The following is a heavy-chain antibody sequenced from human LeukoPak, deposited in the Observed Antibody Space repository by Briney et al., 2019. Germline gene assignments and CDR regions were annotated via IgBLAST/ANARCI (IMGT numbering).Heavy chain of an antibody. D-gene: IGHD1-14*01. V-gene: IGHV3-48*01. Sequence: GGSLRLSCAASGFTFSNYWIHWVRQAPGKGLERVSYLGPTSSTISYADSVRGRFTISRDNAKNSLYLQMNSLRAEDTAIYYCARDFNHAFDYWGQGILVTVSS. CDR2: LGPTSSTI. J-gene: IGHJ4*02. CDR1: GFTFSNYW. CDR3: ARDFNHAFDY.